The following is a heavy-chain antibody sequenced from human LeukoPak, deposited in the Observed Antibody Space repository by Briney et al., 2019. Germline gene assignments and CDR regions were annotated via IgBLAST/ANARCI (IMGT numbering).Heavy chain of an antibody. V-gene: IGHV4-59*01. D-gene: IGHD2-2*01. J-gene: IGHJ4*02. CDR3: ARAPQLYHFDY. Sequence: SETLSLTRTVSGDSISNYYWSWIRQPPGKGLEWIGYIYDSGSTDYNPSLKSRVTISVDTSKTQFSLQVTSVTAADTAVYYCARAPQLYHFDYWGQGTLVTVSS. CDR1: GDSISNYY. CDR2: IYDSGST.